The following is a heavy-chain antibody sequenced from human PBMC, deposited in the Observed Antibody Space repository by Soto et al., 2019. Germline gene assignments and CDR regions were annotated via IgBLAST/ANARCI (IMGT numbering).Heavy chain of an antibody. D-gene: IGHD6-19*01. CDR3: ARDSHLLYFSVSGWYAY. J-gene: IGHJ4*02. CDR2: INPNSGGT. CDR1: GYTFTGYY. Sequence: QVQLVQSGAEVKKPGASVKVSCKASGYTFTGYYMHWVRQAPGQGLEWMGWINPNSGGTNYAQKFQGWVTMTRDTSISTAYMELSRLRSDDTVAYYCARDSHLLYFSVSGWYAYWGQGTLVTVSS. V-gene: IGHV1-2*04.